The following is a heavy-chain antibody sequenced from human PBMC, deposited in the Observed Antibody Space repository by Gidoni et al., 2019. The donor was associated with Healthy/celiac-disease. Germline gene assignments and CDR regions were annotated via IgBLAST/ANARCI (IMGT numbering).Heavy chain of an antibody. CDR3: AKTKRGDPDAFDL. CDR2: ISGSGGST. Sequence: EVQLLESGGGLGQPGGSLRLSGAASGFHFSSYAMSGVRQAPGKGLEWFSAISGSGGSTYFADSVKVRFTISIDNSKNTLYLQMNSLRAEDTAVYYCAKTKRGDPDAFDLWGQGTMVTVSS. D-gene: IGHD2-21*02. J-gene: IGHJ3*01. CDR1: GFHFSSYA. V-gene: IGHV3-23*01.